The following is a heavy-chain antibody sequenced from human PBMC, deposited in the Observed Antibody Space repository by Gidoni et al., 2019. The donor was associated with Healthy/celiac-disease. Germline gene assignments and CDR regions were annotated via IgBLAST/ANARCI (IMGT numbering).Heavy chain of an antibody. D-gene: IGHD3-16*02. CDR3: ARGVIGASRLDY. CDR1: GGSISSSSYY. CDR2: IYYSGST. J-gene: IGHJ4*02. Sequence: QLQLQESGPGLVKPSETLSLTCTVSGGSISSSSYYWGWIRQPPGKGLEWIGSIYYSGSTYYNPSLKSRVTISVDTSKNQFSLKLSSVTAADTAVYYCARGVIGASRLDYWGQGTLVTVSS. V-gene: IGHV4-39*01.